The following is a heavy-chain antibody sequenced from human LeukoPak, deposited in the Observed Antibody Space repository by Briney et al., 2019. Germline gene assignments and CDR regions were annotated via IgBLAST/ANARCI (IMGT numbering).Heavy chain of an antibody. CDR3: ARGDSTSPGDY. CDR2: ISYDGKNK. J-gene: IGHJ4*02. V-gene: IGHV3-30*04. CDR1: GFTFSNYA. Sequence: GGSLRLSCAASGFTFSNYAIQWVRQAPGKGLEWVAIISYDGKNKYYADSVKGRFTVSRDNFKNTLYLQMNSLRTEDTAVYYCARGDSTSPGDYWGQGTLVTVSS. D-gene: IGHD2/OR15-2a*01.